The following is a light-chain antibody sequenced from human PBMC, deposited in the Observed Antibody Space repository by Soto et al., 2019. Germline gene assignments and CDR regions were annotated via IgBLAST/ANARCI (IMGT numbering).Light chain of an antibody. CDR1: QSVTSN. CDR2: GAS. Sequence: EIVMTQSPATLSVSPGERATLSCRASQSVTSNLAWYQQKPGQAPRLLIYGASTRATGIPARFSGSGSGTESTLTISRLQSDVFAVYFCQQYSNWPETFGPGTKVDIK. J-gene: IGKJ3*01. V-gene: IGKV3-15*01. CDR3: QQYSNWPET.